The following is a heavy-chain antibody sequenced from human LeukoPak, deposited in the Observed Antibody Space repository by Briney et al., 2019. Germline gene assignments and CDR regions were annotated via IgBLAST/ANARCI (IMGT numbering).Heavy chain of an antibody. CDR3: ARDRQQLTLRSDP. J-gene: IGHJ5*02. Sequence: GGSLRLSCAASGFTFSSYSMNWVRQAPGKGLEWVSSISSSSSYIYYADSVKGRFTISRDNAKNSLYLQMNSLRAEDTAVYYCARDRQQLTLRSDPWGQGTLVTVSS. CDR2: ISSSSSYI. V-gene: IGHV3-21*01. D-gene: IGHD6-13*01. CDR1: GFTFSSYS.